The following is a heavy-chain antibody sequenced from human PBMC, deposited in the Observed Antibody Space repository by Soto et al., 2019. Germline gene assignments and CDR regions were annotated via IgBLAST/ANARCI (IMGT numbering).Heavy chain of an antibody. CDR2: INHSGST. J-gene: IGHJ6*02. Sequence: PSETLSLTCAVYGGSFSGYYWSWIRQPPGKGLEWIGEINHSGSTNYNPSLESRVTISVDTSKNQFSLKLSSVTAADTAVYYCARVRFLEWLTYYYYYGMDVWGQGTTVTVSS. CDR3: ARVRFLEWLTYYYYYGMDV. D-gene: IGHD3-3*01. V-gene: IGHV4-34*01. CDR1: GGSFSGYY.